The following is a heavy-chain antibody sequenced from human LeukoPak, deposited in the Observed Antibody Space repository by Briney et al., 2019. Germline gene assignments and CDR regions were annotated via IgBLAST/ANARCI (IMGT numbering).Heavy chain of an antibody. D-gene: IGHD2-2*01. CDR2: MYTSGAT. J-gene: IGHJ6*03. CDR3: AREGPAASTSFYYFMDV. CDR1: GDSISNYY. Sequence: PSETLSLTCTVSGDSISNYYWSWIRQPAGKGLEWIGRMYTSGATNYNPSLKSRTTMSLDTSKTQLSLRLSSVTAADRAVYYCAREGPAASTSFYYFMDVWGKGTTVTVSS. V-gene: IGHV4-4*07.